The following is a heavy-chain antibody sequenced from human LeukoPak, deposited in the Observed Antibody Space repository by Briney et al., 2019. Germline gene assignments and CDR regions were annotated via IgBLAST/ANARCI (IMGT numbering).Heavy chain of an antibody. CDR3: AKDLRSLYESGNYGWFDP. Sequence: GGSLRLSCAAPGFTFSSYWMNWVRQAPGKGPEWVSAISISGDTTYYADSVKGRFTISRDNSKNTLYLQMKSLRAEDTAVYYCAKDLRSLYESGNYGWFDPWGQGTLVTVSS. D-gene: IGHD3-10*01. CDR2: ISISGDTT. V-gene: IGHV3-23*01. CDR1: GFTFSSYW. J-gene: IGHJ5*02.